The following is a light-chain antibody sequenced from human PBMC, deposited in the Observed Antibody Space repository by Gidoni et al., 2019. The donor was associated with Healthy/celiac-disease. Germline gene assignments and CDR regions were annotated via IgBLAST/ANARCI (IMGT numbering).Light chain of an antibody. CDR1: QSVSSSY. CDR3: QQYGSSPRILT. V-gene: IGKV3-20*01. CDR2: GAS. J-gene: IGKJ4*01. Sequence: EIVLTQSPVTLSLSPGERATLSCRASQSVSSSYLAWYQQKPGQAPRLLIYGASSRATGIPDRFSGSGSGTDFTLTISRLEPEDFAVYYCQQYGSSPRILTFGGGTKVEIK.